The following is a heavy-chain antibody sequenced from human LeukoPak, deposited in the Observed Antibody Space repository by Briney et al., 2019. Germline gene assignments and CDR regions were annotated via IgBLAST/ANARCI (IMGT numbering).Heavy chain of an antibody. CDR1: GFTFSSYN. V-gene: IGHV3-21*01. Sequence: GGSLRLSCAASGFTFSSYNMKWVGQAPGKGREWVSSITSGSSYKYYADSVKGRFPISRDNAKNSLYLQMNSLRAEDTAVYYCARDPYSGSYGNYYYYFMDVWGKGTTVTISS. J-gene: IGHJ6*03. D-gene: IGHD1-26*01. CDR3: ARDPYSGSYGNYYYYFMDV. CDR2: ITSGSSYK.